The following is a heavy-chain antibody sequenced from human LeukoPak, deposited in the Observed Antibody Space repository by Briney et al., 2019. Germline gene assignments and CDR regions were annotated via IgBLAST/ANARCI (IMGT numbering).Heavy chain of an antibody. J-gene: IGHJ4*02. V-gene: IGHV4-59*11. CDR1: GGSISSLY. CDR3: AGGGQWLAFDY. D-gene: IGHD6-19*01. CDR2: IHYSGST. Sequence: PSETLSLTCTVSGGSISSLYWSWIRQPPGKGLEWIGYIHYSGSTNYNPSLTSRLTISVDTSKNQYSLKLTSVTAADTAVYYCAGGGQWLAFDYWGQGTLVTVSS.